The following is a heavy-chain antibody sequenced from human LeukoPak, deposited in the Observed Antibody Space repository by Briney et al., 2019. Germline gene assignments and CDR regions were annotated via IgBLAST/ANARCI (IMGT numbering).Heavy chain of an antibody. Sequence: SETLSLTCTVSGDSFSGYYWGWIRQPPGKGLECLGYIHSSAGTAYNPSLKSRLTISIDTSKNQFSLTLSSVTAADTAVYYCARHVYGKGMYVWGEGTTVAVSS. D-gene: IGHD4-17*01. V-gene: IGHV4-59*08. CDR3: ARHVYGKGMYV. J-gene: IGHJ6*01. CDR1: GDSFSGYY. CDR2: IHSSAGT.